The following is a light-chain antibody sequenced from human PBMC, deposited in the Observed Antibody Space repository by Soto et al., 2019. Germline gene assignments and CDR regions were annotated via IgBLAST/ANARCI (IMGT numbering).Light chain of an antibody. Sequence: QSALTQPASVSGSPGQSITISCTGTSSDVGAYTSVSWYQHHPGKAPKLMIYEVSNWPSGVSNRFSGSKSGNTASLTISGLQAEDEADYHCSSYTLSTSFVFGTGTKLTVL. CDR3: SSYTLSTSFV. CDR2: EVS. J-gene: IGLJ1*01. CDR1: SSDVGAYTS. V-gene: IGLV2-14*01.